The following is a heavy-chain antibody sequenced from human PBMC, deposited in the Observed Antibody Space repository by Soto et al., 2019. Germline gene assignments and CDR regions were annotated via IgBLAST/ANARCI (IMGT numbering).Heavy chain of an antibody. V-gene: IGHV4-59*01. CDR2: IYYSGST. Sequence: PSETLSLTCTVSGGSISSYYWSWIRQPPGKGLEWIGYIYYSGSTNYNPSLKSRVTISVDTSKNQFSLKLSSVTAAHTAVYYCASFGDYDYYGMDVWGQGTTVTVSS. CDR1: GGSISSYY. J-gene: IGHJ6*02. D-gene: IGHD3-10*01. CDR3: ASFGDYDYYGMDV.